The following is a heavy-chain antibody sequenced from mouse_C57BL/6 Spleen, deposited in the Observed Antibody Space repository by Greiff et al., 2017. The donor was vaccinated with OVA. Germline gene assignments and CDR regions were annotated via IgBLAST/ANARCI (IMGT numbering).Heavy chain of an antibody. CDR1: GYTFTSYW. Sequence: QVHVKQPGAELVRPGSSVKLSCKASGYTFTSYWMHWVKQRPIQGLEWIGNIDPSDSATHYNQKFKDKATLTVDKSSSTAYMQLSSLTSEDSAVYYCARSGTTRGFDYWGQGTTLTVSS. D-gene: IGHD1-1*01. J-gene: IGHJ2*01. CDR3: ARSGTTRGFDY. V-gene: IGHV1-52*01. CDR2: IDPSDSAT.